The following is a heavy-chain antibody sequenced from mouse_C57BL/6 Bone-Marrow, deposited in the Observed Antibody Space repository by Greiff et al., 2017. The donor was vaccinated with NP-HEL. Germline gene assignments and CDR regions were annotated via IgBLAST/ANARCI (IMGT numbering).Heavy chain of an antibody. V-gene: IGHV3-6*01. CDR3: ARITTVVYWYFDV. D-gene: IGHD1-1*01. Sequence: EESGPGLVKPSQSLSLTCSVTGYSITSGYYWNWIRQFPGNKLEWMGYISYEGSNNYNPSLKNRISITRDTSKNQFFLKLNSVTTEDTATYYCARITTVVYWYFDVWGTGTTVTVSS. CDR1: GYSITSGYY. J-gene: IGHJ1*03. CDR2: ISYEGSN.